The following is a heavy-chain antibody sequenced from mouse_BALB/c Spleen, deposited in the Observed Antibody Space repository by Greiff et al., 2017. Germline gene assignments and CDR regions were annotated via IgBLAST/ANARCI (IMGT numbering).Heavy chain of an antibody. J-gene: IGHJ4*01. D-gene: IGHD2-14*01. V-gene: IGHV5-9-4*01. CDR2: ISSGGSYT. Sequence: EVQGVESGGGLVKPGGSLKLSCAASGFTFSSYAMSWVRQSPEKRLEWVAEISSGGSYTYYPDTVTGRFTISRDNAKNTLYLEMSSLRSEDTAMYYCAREMDYRYAMDYWGQGTSVTVSS. CDR3: AREMDYRYAMDY. CDR1: GFTFSSYA.